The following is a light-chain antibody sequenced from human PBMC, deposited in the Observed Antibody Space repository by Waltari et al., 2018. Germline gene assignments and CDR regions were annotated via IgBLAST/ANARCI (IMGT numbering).Light chain of an antibody. V-gene: IGKV3-11*01. Sequence: EIVLTQSPATLSLSPGERATLPCRASQSVSSYLAWYQQKPGQAPRLLIYDASNRATGIPARFSGSGSGTDFTLTISSLEPEDFAVYYCQQRSNWPPAITFGKGTRLEIK. CDR2: DAS. J-gene: IGKJ5*01. CDR1: QSVSSY. CDR3: QQRSNWPPAIT.